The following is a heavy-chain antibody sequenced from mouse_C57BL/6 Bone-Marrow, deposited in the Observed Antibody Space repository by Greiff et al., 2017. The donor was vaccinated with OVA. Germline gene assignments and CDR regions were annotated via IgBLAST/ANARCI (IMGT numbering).Heavy chain of an antibody. D-gene: IGHD3-1*01. V-gene: IGHV7-3*01. CDR3: ARYNSFNYFDY. Sequence: EVKLQESGGGLVQPGGSLSLSCAASGFTFTDYYMSWVRQPPGKALEWLGFIRNKANGYTTEYSASVKGRFTISRDNSQSILYLQMNALRAEDSATYYCARYNSFNYFDYWGQGTTLTVSS. CDR2: IRNKANGYTT. CDR1: GFTFTDYY. J-gene: IGHJ2*01.